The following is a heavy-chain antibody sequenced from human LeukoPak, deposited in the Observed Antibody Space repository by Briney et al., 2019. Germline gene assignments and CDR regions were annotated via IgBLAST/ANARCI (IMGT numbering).Heavy chain of an antibody. V-gene: IGHV1-2*06. CDR2: INPNSGGT. CDR1: GYTFTGYY. CDR3: AGAGGPITMVRGVIKNDY. Sequence: GASVKVSCKASGYTFTGYYMHWVRQAPGQGLEWMGRINPNSGGTNYAQKFQGRVTMTRDTSISTAYMELSRLRSDDTAVYYCAGAGGPITMVRGVIKNDYWGQGTLVTVSS. D-gene: IGHD3-10*01. J-gene: IGHJ4*02.